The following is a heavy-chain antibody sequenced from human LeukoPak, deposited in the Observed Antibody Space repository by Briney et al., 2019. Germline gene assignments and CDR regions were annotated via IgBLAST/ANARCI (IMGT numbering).Heavy chain of an antibody. V-gene: IGHV4-30-2*01. CDR2: IYHSGST. CDR1: GGSISSGGYY. J-gene: IGHJ5*02. D-gene: IGHD3-22*01. Sequence: PSETLSLTCTVSGGSISSGGYYWSWIRQPPGKGLEWIGYIYHSGSTYYNPSLKSRVTISVDRSKNQFSLRLSSVTAADTAVYYCARGDYYDSTGNWFDPWGQGALVTVSS. CDR3: ARGDYYDSTGNWFDP.